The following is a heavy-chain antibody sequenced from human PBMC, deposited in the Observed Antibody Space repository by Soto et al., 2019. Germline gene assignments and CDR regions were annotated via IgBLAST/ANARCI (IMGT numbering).Heavy chain of an antibody. D-gene: IGHD2-8*01. CDR1: GYPFTSYV. CDR3: ARGDSTDCSNGVCSFFYNHDMDV. J-gene: IGHJ6*02. Sequence: ASVKVSCKASGYPFTSYVINWVRQAPGQGLEWLGRINPKRGGTSTAQKFQGWVTMTTDTSISTASMELTRLTSDDTAIYYCARGDSTDCSNGVCSFFYNHDMDVWGQGTAVTVSS. V-gene: IGHV1-2*04. CDR2: INPKRGGT.